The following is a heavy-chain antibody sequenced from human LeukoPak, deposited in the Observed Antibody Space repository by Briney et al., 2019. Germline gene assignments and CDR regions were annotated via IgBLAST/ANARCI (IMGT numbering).Heavy chain of an antibody. CDR1: GGSISSYY. D-gene: IGHD3-10*01. CDR3: ARALSGPAFDI. Sequence: PSETLSLTCTVSGGSISSYYWSWIRQPPGKGLEWIGYIYYSGSTNSSPSLKSRVTISVDTSKNQFSLKVSSVTAADTAVYYCARALSGPAFDIWGQGTMVTVSS. V-gene: IGHV4-59*08. J-gene: IGHJ3*02. CDR2: IYYSGST.